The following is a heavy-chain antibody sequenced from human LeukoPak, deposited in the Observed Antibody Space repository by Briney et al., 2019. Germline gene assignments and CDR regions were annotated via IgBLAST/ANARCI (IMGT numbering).Heavy chain of an antibody. V-gene: IGHV3-30*02. D-gene: IGHD2-8*01. Sequence: TGGSLRLSCAASGFTFSSYGMHWVRQAPGKGLEWVAFIRYDGSNKYYADSVKGRFTISRDNSKNTLYLQMNSLRAEDTAVYYCARMGVKGSYYYYYGMDVWGQGTTVTVSS. CDR2: IRYDGSNK. CDR3: ARMGVKGSYYYYYGMDV. CDR1: GFTFSSYG. J-gene: IGHJ6*02.